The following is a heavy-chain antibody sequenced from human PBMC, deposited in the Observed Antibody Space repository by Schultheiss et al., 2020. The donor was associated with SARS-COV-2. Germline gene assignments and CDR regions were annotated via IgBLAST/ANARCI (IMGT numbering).Heavy chain of an antibody. Sequence: ASVKVSCKASGYTFTSYGISWVRQAPGQGLEWMGWISAYNGNTNYAQKLQGRVTMTRNTSISTAYMELSSLRSEDTAVYYCARVSRSDYYGMDVWGQGTTVTVSS. D-gene: IGHD4-17*01. J-gene: IGHJ6*02. CDR2: ISAYNGNT. CDR3: ARVSRSDYYGMDV. V-gene: IGHV1-18*01. CDR1: GYTFTSYG.